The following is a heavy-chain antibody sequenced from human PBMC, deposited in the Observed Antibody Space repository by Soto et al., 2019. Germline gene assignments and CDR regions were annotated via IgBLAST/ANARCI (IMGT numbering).Heavy chain of an antibody. CDR3: VRRRFYDFWSTYYYCDY. CDR1: GYVFTSFG. Sequence: ASVKVSCKTSGYVFTSFGISWVRQAPGQGLEWMGWVRAYNGETKYAEKVQGRVTMTSATSTTTGCMELRGVMSDDTATYFCVRRRFYDFWSTYYYCDYWGKETQVTVSS. CDR2: VRAYNGET. J-gene: IGHJ4*02. D-gene: IGHD3-3*01. V-gene: IGHV1-18*04.